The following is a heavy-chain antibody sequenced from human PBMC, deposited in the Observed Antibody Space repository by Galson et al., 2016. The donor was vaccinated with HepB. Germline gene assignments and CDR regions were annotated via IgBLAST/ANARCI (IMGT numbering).Heavy chain of an antibody. CDR3: ARDRGRSSWYSNFDY. CDR1: GFTFSSYA. J-gene: IGHJ4*02. D-gene: IGHD6-13*01. V-gene: IGHV3-30-3*01. CDR2: ISHDGNNK. Sequence: SLRLSCAASGFTFSSYAMNWVRQAPGKGLEWVAVISHDGNNKYYADSVKGRFTISRDKSKNTLYVQMSSLRPEDTAVYYCARDRGRSSWYSNFDYWGQGTLVTVSS.